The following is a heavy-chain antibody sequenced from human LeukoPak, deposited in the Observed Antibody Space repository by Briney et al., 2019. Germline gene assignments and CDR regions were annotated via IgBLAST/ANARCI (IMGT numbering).Heavy chain of an antibody. CDR1: GYTFTGYY. D-gene: IGHD2-2*01. CDR3: ARVVVVSVGTTKILDS. CDR2: INPNSGGI. V-gene: IGHV1-2*02. Sequence: ASVRVSCKASGYTFTGYYLHWVRQAPGQGLEWMGWINPNSGGINYVQKFQGRVTMTRDTSSSTAYMELNGLGSDDTAVYYCARVVVVSVGTTKILDSWGQGTLVTVSS. J-gene: IGHJ4*02.